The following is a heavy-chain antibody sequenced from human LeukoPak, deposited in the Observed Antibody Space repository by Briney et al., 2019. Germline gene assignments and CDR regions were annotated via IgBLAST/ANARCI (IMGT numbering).Heavy chain of an antibody. D-gene: IGHD2-2*01. CDR3: ARGPEYASWFDP. CDR2: INHSGST. CDR1: GGSFSGYY. J-gene: IGHJ5*02. V-gene: IGHV4-34*01. Sequence: SETLSLTCAVYGGSFSGYYWSWIRQPPGKGLEWIGEINHSGSTNYNPSLKSRVTISVDTSKNQFSLKLSSVTAADTAVYYCARGPEYASWFDPWGQGTLVTVSS.